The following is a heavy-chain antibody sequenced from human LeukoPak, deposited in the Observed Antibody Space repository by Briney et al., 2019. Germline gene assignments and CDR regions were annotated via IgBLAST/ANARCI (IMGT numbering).Heavy chain of an antibody. CDR2: VNPNSGGT. D-gene: IGHD6-13*01. J-gene: IGHJ4*02. Sequence: ASVKVSCKASGYTFTGYYMHWVRQAPGQGLEWMGWVNPNSGGTNYAQKFQGRVTMTRDTSISTAYMELSRLRSDDTAVYYCASGHLIAAAGKFDYWGQGTLVTVSS. CDR3: ASGHLIAAAGKFDY. V-gene: IGHV1-2*02. CDR1: GYTFTGYY.